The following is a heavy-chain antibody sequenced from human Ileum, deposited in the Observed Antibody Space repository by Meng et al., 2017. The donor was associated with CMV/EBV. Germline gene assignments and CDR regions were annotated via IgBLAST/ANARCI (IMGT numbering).Heavy chain of an antibody. V-gene: IGHV3-21*01. J-gene: IGHJ6*02. CDR1: GFTFSSYS. D-gene: IGHD3-16*01. Sequence: GGSLRLSCAASGFTFSSYSMNWVRQAPGKGLEWVSFISSSSSYIYYADSVKGRVTISRDNAKNSLYLQINSLRGEDTAVYYCASFGLLKGPLVYTTDVWGQGTTVTVSS. CDR2: ISSSSSYI. CDR3: ASFGLLKGPLVYTTDV.